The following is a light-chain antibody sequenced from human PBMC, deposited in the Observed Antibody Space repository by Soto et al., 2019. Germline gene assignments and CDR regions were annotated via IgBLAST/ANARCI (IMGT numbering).Light chain of an antibody. CDR2: EVS. Sequence: QSALTQPASVSGSPGQSITIPCTGTSSDVGGYNYVSWYQLHPGKAPKLMVYEVSNRPSGVSNRLSGSKSGNTASLTISGLQAEDGADYYCSSYTSSTAYVFGTGTKVTVL. V-gene: IGLV2-14*01. CDR3: SSYTSSTAYV. J-gene: IGLJ1*01. CDR1: SSDVGGYNY.